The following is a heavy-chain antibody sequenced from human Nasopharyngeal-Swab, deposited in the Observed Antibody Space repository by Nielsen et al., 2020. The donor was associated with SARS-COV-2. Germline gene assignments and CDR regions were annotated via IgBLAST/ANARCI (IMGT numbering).Heavy chain of an antibody. V-gene: IGHV3-53*01. CDR1: GFTVSSNY. Sequence: GGSLRLSCAASGFTVSSNYTSWVRQAPGKGLEWVSVIYSGGSTYYADSVKGRFTISRDNSKNMLYLQMNSLRAEDTAVYYCARAVNQNGYYYGSGSYNWFDPWGQGTLVTVSS. CDR2: IYSGGST. J-gene: IGHJ5*02. D-gene: IGHD3-10*01. CDR3: ARAVNQNGYYYGSGSYNWFDP.